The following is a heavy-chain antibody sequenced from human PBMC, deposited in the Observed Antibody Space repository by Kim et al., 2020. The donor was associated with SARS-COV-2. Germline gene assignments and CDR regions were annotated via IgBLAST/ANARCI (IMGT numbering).Heavy chain of an antibody. V-gene: IGHV3-73*01. CDR2: IRSKANSYAT. Sequence: GGSLRPSCAASGFTFSGSPLHWVRQASGKGLEWVGRIRSKANSYATGYAASVKGRFTISRDDSKNTAYLEMSGLKTADTALYYCTRIPATTLAFWDAFDIWGQGTMVTVSS. CDR1: GFTFSGSP. D-gene: IGHD1-1*01. J-gene: IGHJ3*02. CDR3: TRIPATTLAFWDAFDI.